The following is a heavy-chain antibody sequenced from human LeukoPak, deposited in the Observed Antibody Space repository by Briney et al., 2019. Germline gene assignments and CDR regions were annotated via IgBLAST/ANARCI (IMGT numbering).Heavy chain of an antibody. CDR2: INVNSGGK. D-gene: IGHD3-22*01. CDR1: RDTFIVSY. V-gene: IGHV1-2*02. Sequence: ASVKVSCKTSRDTFIVSYIHWVRQAPGQGLEWMGWINVNSGGKDYAEKFQGRVTVTRDTSISTAYMDLSRLRSDDTAVYYCARVLYYYDSSRYPRPLESTPDELYYFDYWGQGTLVTVSS. J-gene: IGHJ4*02. CDR3: ARVLYYYDSSRYPRPLESTPDELYYFDY.